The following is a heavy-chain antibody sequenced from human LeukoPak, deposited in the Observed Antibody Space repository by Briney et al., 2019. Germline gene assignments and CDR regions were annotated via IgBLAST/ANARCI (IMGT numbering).Heavy chain of an antibody. D-gene: IGHD3-10*01. CDR1: GDSISSGGYY. CDR3: AREGVVRGKGEQFDY. J-gene: IGHJ4*02. CDR2: IYYSGRT. V-gene: IGHV4-31*03. Sequence: SETLSLTCTVSGDSISSGGYYWRWVRKHPGKGLEWIVYIYYSGRTYYNPSLKSRVTISVDTSKNQFSLKLSSVTAADTAVYYCAREGVVRGKGEQFDYWGQGTLVTVSS.